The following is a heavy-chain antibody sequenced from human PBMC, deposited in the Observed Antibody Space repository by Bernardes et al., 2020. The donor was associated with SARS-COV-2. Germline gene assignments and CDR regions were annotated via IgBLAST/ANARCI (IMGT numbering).Heavy chain of an antibody. D-gene: IGHD3-10*01. J-gene: IGHJ6*02. CDR2: IKQDGSEK. CDR1: GFTFSSYW. CDR3: ARERRSIRDNSGRHYYYGMDV. Sequence: VGSLILSCAASGFTFSSYWMSWVRQAPGKGLEWVANIKQDGSEKYYVDSVKGRFTISRDNAKNSLYLQMNSLRAEDTAVYYCARERRSIRDNSGRHYYYGMDVWGQGTTVTVSS. V-gene: IGHV3-7*01.